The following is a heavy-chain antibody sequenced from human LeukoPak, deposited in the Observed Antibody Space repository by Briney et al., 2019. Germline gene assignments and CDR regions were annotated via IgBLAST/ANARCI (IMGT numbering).Heavy chain of an antibody. Sequence: SETLSLTCAVYGGSFSGYYWSWIRQPPGKGLEWIGEINHSGSTNYNPSLKSRVTISVDTSKNQFSLKLSSVTAADTAVYYCARGGRGSSRGAFDIWGQGTMVTVSS. CDR3: ARGGRGSSRGAFDI. D-gene: IGHD6-13*01. CDR2: INHSGST. CDR1: GGSFSGYY. J-gene: IGHJ3*02. V-gene: IGHV4-34*01.